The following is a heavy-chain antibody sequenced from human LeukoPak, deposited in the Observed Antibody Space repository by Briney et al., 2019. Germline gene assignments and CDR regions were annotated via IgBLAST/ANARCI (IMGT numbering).Heavy chain of an antibody. Sequence: GASVKVSCKASGGTFSSYAISWVRQAPGQGLEWMGGIIPIFGTANYAQKFQGRVTITADKSTSTAYMELSSLRSEDTAVYYCAREEYQLLLGLYYGMDVWGQGTTVTVSS. CDR1: GGTFSSYA. V-gene: IGHV1-69*06. J-gene: IGHJ6*02. D-gene: IGHD2-2*01. CDR2: IIPIFGTA. CDR3: AREEYQLLLGLYYGMDV.